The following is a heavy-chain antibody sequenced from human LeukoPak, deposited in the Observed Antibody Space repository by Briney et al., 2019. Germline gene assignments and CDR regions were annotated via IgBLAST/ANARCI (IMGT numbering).Heavy chain of an antibody. Sequence: GGSLRLSCAASGFTFSDYAMHRVRQAPGKGLEYVSAISTDGGGTYYTNSVKGRFTISRDNSKNALYLQMGGLRAEDMAVYYCARYRSTTYDYWGQGTLVTVSS. J-gene: IGHJ4*02. CDR3: ARYRSTTYDY. CDR1: GFTFSDYA. D-gene: IGHD1-14*01. CDR2: ISTDGGGT. V-gene: IGHV3-64*01.